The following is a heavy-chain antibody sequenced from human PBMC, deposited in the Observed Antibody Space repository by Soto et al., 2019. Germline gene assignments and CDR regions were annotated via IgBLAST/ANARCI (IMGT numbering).Heavy chain of an antibody. CDR1: GFTFSGSA. D-gene: IGHD3-3*01. CDR3: ARGVYDFWNGHPKGHDY. CDR2: IRSKANSYAT. J-gene: IGHJ4*02. Sequence: PGGSLRLSCAASGFTFSGSAMHWVRQASGKGLEWVGRIRSKANSYATAYVVSVKGRFTISRDDSRNTAYLQMNSLKTEDTAVYYCARGVYDFWNGHPKGHDYWGQVPVVTVSS. V-gene: IGHV3-73*01.